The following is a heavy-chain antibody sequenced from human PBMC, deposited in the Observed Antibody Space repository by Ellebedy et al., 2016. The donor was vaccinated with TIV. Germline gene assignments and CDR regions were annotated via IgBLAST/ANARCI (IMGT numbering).Heavy chain of an antibody. Sequence: ASVKVSCKASGYTFTGYYMHWVRQAPGQGLEWMGWINPNSGGTKYAQKFQGRVTMTRDTSISTAYMELSRLRSDDTAVDYCARGGGNNWYLELDYWGQGTLVTVSS. CDR3: ARGGGNNWYLELDY. CDR1: GYTFTGYY. V-gene: IGHV1-2*02. D-gene: IGHD6-13*01. J-gene: IGHJ4*02. CDR2: INPNSGGT.